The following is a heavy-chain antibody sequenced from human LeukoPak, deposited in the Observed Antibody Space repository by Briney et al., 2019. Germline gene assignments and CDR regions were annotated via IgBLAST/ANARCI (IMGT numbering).Heavy chain of an antibody. CDR2: INPNSGGT. D-gene: IGHD1-20*01. J-gene: IGHJ6*03. Sequence: ASMKVSCKASGYTFIDYCIHWVRQAPGQGLEWMGRINPNSGGTNYAQKFQGRVTMTSDTSISTAYMELSRLRSDDTAVYYCANEYNWNDPAYYYYMDVWGKGTRVTVSS. CDR3: ANEYNWNDPAYYYYMDV. V-gene: IGHV1-2*06. CDR1: GYTFIDYC.